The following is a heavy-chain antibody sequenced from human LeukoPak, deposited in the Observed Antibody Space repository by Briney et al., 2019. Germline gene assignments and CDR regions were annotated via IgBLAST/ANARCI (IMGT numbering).Heavy chain of an antibody. V-gene: IGHV1-46*01. Sequence: GASVKVFCKASGGTFSSYAISWVRQAPGQGLEWMGIINPSGGSTSYAQKFQGRVTMTRDTSTSTVYMELSSLRSEDTAVYYCARDQGVWGSYRSLGYWGQGTLVTVSS. D-gene: IGHD3-16*02. CDR3: ARDQGVWGSYRSLGY. J-gene: IGHJ4*02. CDR1: GGTFSSYA. CDR2: INPSGGST.